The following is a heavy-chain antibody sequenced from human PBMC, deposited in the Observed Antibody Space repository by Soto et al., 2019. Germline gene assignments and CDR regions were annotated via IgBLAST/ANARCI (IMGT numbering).Heavy chain of an antibody. V-gene: IGHV3-15*07. CDR1: GFTFSNAW. CDR3: TTDGLLRYFDWWGMDV. CDR2: IKSKTDGGTT. J-gene: IGHJ6*02. D-gene: IGHD3-9*01. Sequence: PGGPLRLSCAASGFTFSNAWMNWVRQATGKGLEWVGRIKSKTDGGTTDYAAPVKGRFTISRDDSKNTLYLQMNSLKTEDTAVYYCTTDGLLRYFDWWGMDVWGQGTTVTVSS.